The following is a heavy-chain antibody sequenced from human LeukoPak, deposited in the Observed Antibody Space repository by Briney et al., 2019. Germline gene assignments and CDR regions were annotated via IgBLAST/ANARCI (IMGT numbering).Heavy chain of an antibody. CDR1: GGSISSYY. CDR3: ARDAYYDFWSAISTGHYYYYYMDV. D-gene: IGHD3-3*01. Sequence: PSETLSLTCTVSGGSISSYYWSWIRQPPGKGLEWIGYIYYSGSTNYNPSLKSRVTISVDTSKNQFSLKLSSVTAADTAVYYCARDAYYDFWSAISTGHYYYYYMDVGGKGTTVTVSS. V-gene: IGHV4-59*01. J-gene: IGHJ6*03. CDR2: IYYSGST.